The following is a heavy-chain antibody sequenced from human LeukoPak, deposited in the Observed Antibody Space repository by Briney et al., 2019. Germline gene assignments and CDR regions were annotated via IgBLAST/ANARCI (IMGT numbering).Heavy chain of an antibody. V-gene: IGHV3-7*01. J-gene: IGHJ4*02. Sequence: PGGSLRLSCAAASGVSFSASWMKWVRQAPGKGLEWVASIKEDGSVTRYVDSVKGRFTISRDNAKNPLFLQMNGLRAEDTAVYYCARDSGYGTYDDWGQGTLVTVSS. CDR3: ARDSGYGTYDD. CDR2: IKEDGSVT. D-gene: IGHD6-25*01. CDR1: GVSFSASW.